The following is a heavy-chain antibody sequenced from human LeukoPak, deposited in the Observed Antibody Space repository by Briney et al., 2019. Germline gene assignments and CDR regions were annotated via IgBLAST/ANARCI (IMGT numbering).Heavy chain of an antibody. Sequence: PGGSLRLSCAASGFTFSNYWVHWVRQAPGKGLVWVSRINRDGSTKNYADSVKGRFTVSRDNAKNTLNLKMNSLRAEDTAVYYCARDKKSGESSEIDYWGQGTLVTVSS. J-gene: IGHJ4*02. D-gene: IGHD3-10*01. CDR2: INRDGSTK. V-gene: IGHV3-74*01. CDR1: GFTFSNYW. CDR3: ARDKKSGESSEIDY.